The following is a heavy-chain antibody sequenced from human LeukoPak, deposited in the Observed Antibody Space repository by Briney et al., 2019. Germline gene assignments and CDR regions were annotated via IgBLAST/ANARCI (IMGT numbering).Heavy chain of an antibody. J-gene: IGHJ3*02. Sequence: ASVKVSCTAPGDTFIAYYMHWVRQAPGQGLEWMGWINPNSGGTNYAQKFQGRVAMTRDTSISTAYMELSRLKSDDTAVYYCADESGGAGLADAFHIWGHGTVVTVSS. CDR3: ADESGGAGLADAFHI. CDR1: GDTFIAYY. D-gene: IGHD4-23*01. CDR2: INPNSGGT. V-gene: IGHV1-2*02.